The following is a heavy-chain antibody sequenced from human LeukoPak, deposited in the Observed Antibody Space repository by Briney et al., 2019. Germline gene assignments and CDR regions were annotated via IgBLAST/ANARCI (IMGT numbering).Heavy chain of an antibody. D-gene: IGHD3-22*01. Sequence: SVKVSCKASGLTFTSSAMQWVRQARGQRLEWIGWIVVGSGYTNYAQKFQERVTVTRDMSTSTAYMELSSLRSEDTAVYYCAAVLGYYDSSGYYPHFDYWGQGTLVTVSS. V-gene: IGHV1-58*02. CDR3: AAVLGYYDSSGYYPHFDY. CDR1: GLTFTSSA. CDR2: IVVGSGYT. J-gene: IGHJ4*02.